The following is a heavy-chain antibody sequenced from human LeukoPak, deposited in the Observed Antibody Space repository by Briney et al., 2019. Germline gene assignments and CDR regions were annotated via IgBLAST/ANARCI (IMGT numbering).Heavy chain of an antibody. D-gene: IGHD1-14*01. V-gene: IGHV4-39*01. CDR2: IYYSGST. CDR3: ARLNKPGWFDP. CDR1: GGSISSSSYY. Sequence: PSETLSLTCTVSGGSISSSSYYWGWIRQPPGKGLEWIGSIYYSGSTYYNPSLKSRVTISVDTSKNQFSLKLSSVTAADTAVYYCARLNKPGWFDPWGQGTLVTVSS. J-gene: IGHJ5*02.